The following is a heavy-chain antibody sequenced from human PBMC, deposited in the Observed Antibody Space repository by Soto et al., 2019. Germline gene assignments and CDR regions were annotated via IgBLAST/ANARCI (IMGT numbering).Heavy chain of an antibody. CDR1: GFTFSTNV. Sequence: SGGSLRLSCAASGFTFSTNVIHWVRQAPGKGLEWVAVTSPNGGIIRYADSVKGRFTISRDNAKSTLFLQMNSLGPEDTAIYYCAKDLIPGAPVYFDHWGQGTLVTVPQ. D-gene: IGHD2-2*02. J-gene: IGHJ4*02. CDR3: AKDLIPGAPVYFDH. V-gene: IGHV3-30-3*01. CDR2: TSPNGGII.